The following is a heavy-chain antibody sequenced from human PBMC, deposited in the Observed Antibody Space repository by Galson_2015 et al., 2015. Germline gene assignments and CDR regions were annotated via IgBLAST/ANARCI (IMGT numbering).Heavy chain of an antibody. J-gene: IGHJ4*02. Sequence: SLRLSCAASEFTFSSYCMSWVRQAPGKGLEWVSSIRSTTTYIYYSDSVKGRFTISRDKATNPLYLHMNRLGAEDTAVYYCARQILDYDFWSGYYPTSLDYWGQGTLVTVSS. CDR3: ARQILDYDFWSGYYPTSLDY. CDR2: IRSTTTYI. D-gene: IGHD3-3*01. V-gene: IGHV3-21*01. CDR1: EFTFSSYC.